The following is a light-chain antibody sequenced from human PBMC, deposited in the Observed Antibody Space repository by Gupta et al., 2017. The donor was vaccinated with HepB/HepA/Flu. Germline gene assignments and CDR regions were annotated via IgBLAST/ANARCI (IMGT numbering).Light chain of an antibody. J-gene: IGKJ5*01. V-gene: IGKV3-11*01. Sequence: EIVLTQSPATLSLSPGERATLSCRASQSVSIYLAWYQQKPGQAPRLLTYDASNRATGIPARFSGSGSGTDFTLTISSLEPEDFAVYYCQQRSNWPPITFGQGTRLEIK. CDR1: QSVSIY. CDR3: QQRSNWPPIT. CDR2: DAS.